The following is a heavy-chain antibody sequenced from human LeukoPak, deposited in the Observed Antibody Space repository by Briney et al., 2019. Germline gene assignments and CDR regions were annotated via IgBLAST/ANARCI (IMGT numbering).Heavy chain of an antibody. CDR1: GFTFSSYA. CDR3: AKRGMGYQLLSPLDY. D-gene: IGHD2-2*01. V-gene: IGHV3-30*04. J-gene: IGHJ4*02. CDR2: ISYDGSNK. Sequence: QPGGSLRLSCAASGFTFSSYAMHWVRQAPGKGLEWVAVISYDGSNKYYADSVKGRFTISRDNSKNTLYLQMNSLRAEDTAVYYCAKRGMGYQLLSPLDYWGQGTLVTVSS.